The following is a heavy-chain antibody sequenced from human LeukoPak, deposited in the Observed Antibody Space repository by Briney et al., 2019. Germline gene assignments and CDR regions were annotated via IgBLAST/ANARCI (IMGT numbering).Heavy chain of an antibody. V-gene: IGHV3-53*04. J-gene: IGHJ4*02. D-gene: IGHD3-3*01. CDR1: GXTVTTNY. Sequence: GGSLRLSCAASGXTVTTNYVSWVRQAPGKGLEWVSVIYSGGSTYYADSVKGRFTISRHNSKNTLYLQMDSLRDEDTAVYYCARGDFWSGYYTGLYWGQGTLVTVSS. CDR3: ARGDFWSGYYTGLY. CDR2: IYSGGST.